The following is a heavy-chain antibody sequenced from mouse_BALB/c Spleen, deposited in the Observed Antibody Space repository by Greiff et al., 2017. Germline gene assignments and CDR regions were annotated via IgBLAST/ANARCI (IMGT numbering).Heavy chain of an antibody. D-gene: IGHD1-1*01. CDR2: IDPENGDT. Sequence: VQLQQSGAELVRSGASVKLSCTASGFNIKDYYMHWVKQRPEQGLEWIGWIDPENGDTEYAPKFQGKATMTADTSSNTAYRQLSSLTSEDTAVYYCNPLRYWYFDVWGAGTTVTVSS. CDR1: GFNIKDYY. V-gene: IGHV14-4*02. CDR3: NPLRYWYFDV. J-gene: IGHJ1*01.